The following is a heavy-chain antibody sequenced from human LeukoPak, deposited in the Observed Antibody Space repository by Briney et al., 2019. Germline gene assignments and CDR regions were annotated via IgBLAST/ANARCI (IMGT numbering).Heavy chain of an antibody. V-gene: IGHV3-53*01. J-gene: IGHJ5*02. CDR1: GFTVSSNY. D-gene: IGHD4-17*01. CDR2: IYSGGST. Sequence: GGSLRLSCAASGFTVSSNYMSWVRQAPGRGLEWVSVIYSGGSTYYADSVKGRFTISRDNSKNTLYLQMNSLRAEDTAVYYCARGLDYGDSGWFDPWGQGTLVTVSS. CDR3: ARGLDYGDSGWFDP.